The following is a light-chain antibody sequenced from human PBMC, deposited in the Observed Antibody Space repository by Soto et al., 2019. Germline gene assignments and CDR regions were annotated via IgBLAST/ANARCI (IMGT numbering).Light chain of an antibody. Sequence: ETVMMQSPATLSVSPGERATLSCRASQTVRSNLVWYQQKPGQAPRLLIYGASIRAPGIPARFSGSGSGTEFTLIISSLQSEDSAVYYCQQYHDWPPYTFGQGTKLEIK. V-gene: IGKV3-15*01. CDR2: GAS. J-gene: IGKJ2*01. CDR3: QQYHDWPPYT. CDR1: QTVRSN.